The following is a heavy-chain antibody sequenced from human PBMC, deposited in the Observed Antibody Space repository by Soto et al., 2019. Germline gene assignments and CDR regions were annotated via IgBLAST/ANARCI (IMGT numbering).Heavy chain of an antibody. CDR2: ISYDGSNK. CDR1: GFTFSSYG. D-gene: IGHD6-13*01. CDR3: AKDLYIAAAGTIDY. V-gene: IGHV3-30*18. J-gene: IGHJ4*02. Sequence: PGGSLRLSCAASGFTFSSYGMHWVRQAPGKGLEWVAVISYDGSNKYYADSVKGRFTISRDNSKNTLYLQMNSLRAEDTAVYYCAKDLYIAAAGTIDYWGQATLVTVSS.